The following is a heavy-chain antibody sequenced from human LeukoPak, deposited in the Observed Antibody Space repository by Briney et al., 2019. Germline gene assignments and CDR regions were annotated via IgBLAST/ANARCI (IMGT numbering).Heavy chain of an antibody. V-gene: IGHV4-4*07. J-gene: IGHJ3*02. D-gene: IGHD6-13*01. CDR3: ARDGGVVTAAAPAAFDI. CDR2: MYISGTT. CDR1: GGSTSSYY. Sequence: SETLSLTCIVSGGSTSSYYWSWIRQPAGKGLEWIGRMYISGTTDYNPSLKSRVTMSVDTSKNQFSLKLSSVTAADTAVYYCARDGGVVTAAAPAAFDIWGQGTMVTVSS.